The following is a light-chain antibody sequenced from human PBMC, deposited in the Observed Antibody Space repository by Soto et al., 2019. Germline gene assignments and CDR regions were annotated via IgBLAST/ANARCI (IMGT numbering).Light chain of an antibody. Sequence: EVLMTQSPATLSVSPGERATLSCRASQSVSTRLAWYQQKRGQGPRLLSYGASTRAAGIPARFSGSGSGTEFTLTISNLQSEDFAVYFCQQYHHWPPLTFGGGTKVEIK. CDR2: GAS. CDR3: QQYHHWPPLT. J-gene: IGKJ4*01. CDR1: QSVSTR. V-gene: IGKV3D-15*01.